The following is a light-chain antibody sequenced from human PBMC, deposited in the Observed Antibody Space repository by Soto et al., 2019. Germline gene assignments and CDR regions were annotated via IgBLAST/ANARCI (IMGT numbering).Light chain of an antibody. CDR1: QSVSSTY. J-gene: IGKJ5*01. CDR2: GPS. V-gene: IGKV3-20*01. CDR3: HQYASSPRT. Sequence: EIVLTQSPGTLSLSPGERATLSCRASQSVSSTYLAWYQHKPGQAPRLLIYGPSSRAAGIPDRFSGSGSGTDFTLTISRLEPEDFAVYYCHQYASSPRTFGQGTRLEIK.